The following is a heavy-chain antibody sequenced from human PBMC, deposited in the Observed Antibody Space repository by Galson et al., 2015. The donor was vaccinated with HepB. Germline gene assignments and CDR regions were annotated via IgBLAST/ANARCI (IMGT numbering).Heavy chain of an antibody. CDR3: ARTRTSSREPHYYGMDV. CDR1: GYTFTSYY. J-gene: IGHJ6*02. CDR2: INPSGGST. D-gene: IGHD1-26*01. V-gene: IGHV1-46*03. Sequence: SVKVSCKASGYTFTSYYMHWVRQAPGQGLEWMGIINPSGGSTSYAQKFQGRVTMTRDTSTSTVYMELSSLRSEDTAVYYCARTRTSSREPHYYGMDVWGQGTTVTVSS.